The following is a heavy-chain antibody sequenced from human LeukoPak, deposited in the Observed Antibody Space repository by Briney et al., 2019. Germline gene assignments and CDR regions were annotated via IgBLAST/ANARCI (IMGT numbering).Heavy chain of an antibody. CDR1: GGSFSGSY. J-gene: IGHJ4*02. V-gene: IGHV4-59*01. D-gene: IGHD3-22*01. CDR2: ILYSGGT. Sequence: SETLSLTCAVYGGSFSGSYWSWTRQPPGKGLEWIGYILYSGGTNYNPSLKSRVTISVDTSKNQFSLKLSSVTAADTAVYYCASLRRYYYDSSGYPPYYFDYWGQGTLVTVSS. CDR3: ASLRRYYYDSSGYPPYYFDY.